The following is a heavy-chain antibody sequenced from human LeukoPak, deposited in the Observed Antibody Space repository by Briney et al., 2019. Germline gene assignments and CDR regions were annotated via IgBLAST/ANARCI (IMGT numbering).Heavy chain of an antibody. CDR2: IYYWGST. V-gene: IGHV4-39*01. J-gene: IGHJ4*02. Sequence: SETVSLTCTVCGGFISSSGYYWGWIRQPPGKGVEWIGSIYYWGSTYYNPSLKSRVTIPVDTSKNPFSLKLSSVTAADTAVYYCARQLGYCSSTSCYADKVDYWGQGTLVTVSS. CDR1: GGFISSSGYY. D-gene: IGHD2-2*01. CDR3: ARQLGYCSSTSCYADKVDY.